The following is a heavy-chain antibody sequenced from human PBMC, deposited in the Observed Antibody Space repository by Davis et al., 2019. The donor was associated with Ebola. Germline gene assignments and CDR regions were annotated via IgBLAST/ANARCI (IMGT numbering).Heavy chain of an antibody. CDR1: GGTFSSYA. CDR2: IIPVFGIP. J-gene: IGHJ4*02. CDR3: ARDRYSDGSGYFFEQSH. D-gene: IGHD3-22*01. Sequence: SVKVSCKASGGTFSSYAISWVRQAPGQGLDWTGGIIPVFGIPKYAQTFQGRVKITADESTSTAYMELSSLRSEDTAVYYCARDRYSDGSGYFFEQSHWGQGTLVTVSS. V-gene: IGHV1-69*13.